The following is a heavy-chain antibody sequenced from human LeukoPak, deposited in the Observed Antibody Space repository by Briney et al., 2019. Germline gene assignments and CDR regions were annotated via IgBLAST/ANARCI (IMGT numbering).Heavy chain of an antibody. CDR1: GFTFSSYA. D-gene: IGHD4-23*01. Sequence: PGRSLRLSCAASGFTFSSYAMHWVRQAPGKGLEWVAVISYDGSNKYYADSVKGRFTISRDNSKNTLYLQMNSLRAEDTAVYYCARDKAVTTEVTQHFQHWGQGTLVTVSS. V-gene: IGHV3-30-3*01. CDR3: ARDKAVTTEVTQHFQH. CDR2: ISYDGSNK. J-gene: IGHJ1*01.